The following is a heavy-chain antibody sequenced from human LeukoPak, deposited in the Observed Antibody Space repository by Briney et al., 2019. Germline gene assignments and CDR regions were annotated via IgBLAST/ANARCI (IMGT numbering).Heavy chain of an antibody. D-gene: IGHD3-10*01. J-gene: IGHJ3*02. CDR2: IYSGGST. CDR3: ARSDGYGLVGI. CDR1: GASICSGSNY. Sequence: PSETLSLTCYVSGASICSGSNYWGWIRQPPGKTLEWIGSIYSGGSTYYNPSLKSRVIILIDTSKNHFSPTLSSVTAADTAVYYCARSDGYGLVGIWGQGTMVTVSS. V-gene: IGHV4-39*07.